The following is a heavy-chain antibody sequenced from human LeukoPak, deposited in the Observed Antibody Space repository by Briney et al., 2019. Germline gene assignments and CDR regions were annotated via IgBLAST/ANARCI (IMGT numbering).Heavy chain of an antibody. Sequence: SETLSLTCTVSGGSISSYYWSWIRQPAGKGLEWIGRIYTSGSTNYNPSLKSRVTMSVDTSKNQFSLKLSSVTAADTAVYYCARARALYCSSTSCYYSHWGQGTLVTVSS. J-gene: IGHJ4*02. CDR3: ARARALYCSSTSCYYSH. CDR2: IYTSGST. D-gene: IGHD2-2*01. CDR1: GGSISSYY. V-gene: IGHV4-4*07.